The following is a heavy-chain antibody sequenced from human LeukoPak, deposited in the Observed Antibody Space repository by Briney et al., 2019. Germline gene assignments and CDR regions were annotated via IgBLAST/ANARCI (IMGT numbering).Heavy chain of an antibody. CDR1: VYTFTGYY. CDR3: ARYYIEGRCFDY. J-gene: IGHJ4*02. D-gene: IGHD3-10*01. CDR2: INPNSGGT. Sequence: GASVKDSCKASVYTFTGYYLHWVRQAPGKGVEGMGWINPNSGGTNYAQRFLGRVIMTRDTPISTAYMELSRLRSDDTAMYYCARYYIEGRCFDYWGQGTLVTVSS. V-gene: IGHV1-2*02.